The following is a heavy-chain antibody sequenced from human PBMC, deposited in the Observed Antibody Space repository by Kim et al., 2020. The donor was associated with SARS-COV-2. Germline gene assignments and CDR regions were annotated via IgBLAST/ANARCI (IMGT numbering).Heavy chain of an antibody. J-gene: IGHJ4*02. V-gene: IGHV3-7*01. Sequence: VESVKGRFTISRDNAKNSLYLQMNSLRAEDTAVYYCARELLWFGELLSDYWGQGTLVTVSS. D-gene: IGHD3-10*01. CDR3: ARELLWFGELLSDY.